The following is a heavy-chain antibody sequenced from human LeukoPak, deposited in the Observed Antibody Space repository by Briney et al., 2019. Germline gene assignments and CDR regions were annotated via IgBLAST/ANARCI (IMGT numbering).Heavy chain of an antibody. CDR2: MNPNSGNT. CDR3: ARGSNYYYYMDV. CDR1: GYTFTSYD. V-gene: IGHV1-8*01. D-gene: IGHD6-13*01. J-gene: IGHJ6*03. Sequence: ASVKVSCKASGYTFTSYDINWVRQATGQGLALLGWMNPNSGNTAYAQRFQDRVTMTANMSINTAYMELSSLTSEDTAIYYCARGSNYYYYMDVWGSGTTVTVAS.